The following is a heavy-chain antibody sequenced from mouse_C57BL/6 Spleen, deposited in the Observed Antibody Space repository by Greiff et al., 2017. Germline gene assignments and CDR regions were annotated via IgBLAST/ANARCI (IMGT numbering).Heavy chain of an antibody. J-gene: IGHJ3*01. CDR3: ARSYDYRAWFAY. CDR1: GFSLTSYG. V-gene: IGHV2-2*01. D-gene: IGHD2-4*01. Sequence: QVQLKQSGPGLVQPSQSLSITCTVSGFSLTSYGVHWVRQSPGKGLEWLGVIWSGGSTDYNAAFISRLSISKDNSKSQVFFKMNSLQADDTAKYYCARSYDYRAWFAYWGQGTLVTVSA. CDR2: IWSGGST.